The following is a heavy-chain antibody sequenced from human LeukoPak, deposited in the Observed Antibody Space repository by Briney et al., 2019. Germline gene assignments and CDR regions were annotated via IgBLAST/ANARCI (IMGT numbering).Heavy chain of an antibody. Sequence: GGSLRLSCVASGFPFSSYWMTWVRQAPGKGLEWVANIKQDGSKKSYVDSVKGRFTISRDNAKNSLYLQMNSLRAEDTAVYYCAKGLYDFWSGYPGPLDYWGQGTLVTVSS. V-gene: IGHV3-7*03. CDR1: GFPFSSYW. CDR3: AKGLYDFWSGYPGPLDY. CDR2: IKQDGSKK. J-gene: IGHJ4*02. D-gene: IGHD3-3*01.